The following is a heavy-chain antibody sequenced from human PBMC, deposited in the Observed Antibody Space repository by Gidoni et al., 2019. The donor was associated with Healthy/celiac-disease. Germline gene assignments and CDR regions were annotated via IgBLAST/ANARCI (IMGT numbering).Heavy chain of an antibody. CDR1: GFTCSRHA. V-gene: IGHV3-23*01. Sequence: EVQLLESGGGVIQPGGYLGLSCAASGFTCSRHAMSWVRQAPGKGLAWVSAISGSGGSTYSAASVNGRFTLSRDNSKNTLYLQMNSLRAEDTAVYYCAKGLVGATRRFDAFDIWGQGTMVTVSS. D-gene: IGHD1-26*01. CDR2: ISGSGGST. J-gene: IGHJ3*02. CDR3: AKGLVGATRRFDAFDI.